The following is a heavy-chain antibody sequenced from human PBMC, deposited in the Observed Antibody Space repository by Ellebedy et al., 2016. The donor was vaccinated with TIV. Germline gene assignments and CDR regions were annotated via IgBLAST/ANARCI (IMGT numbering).Heavy chain of an antibody. CDR1: GLTFSSHA. D-gene: IGHD4-23*01. V-gene: IGHV3-30*03. CDR2: ISYDANNK. J-gene: IGHJ3*01. CDR3: ARDPVGVGPAFDV. Sequence: GESLKISCAASGLTFSSHAMSWVRQAPGKGLEWVALISYDANNKYYADSVKGRFTISRENSKDTLFLQMNSLRAEDTAIYFCARDPVGVGPAFDVWGQGTMVTVSS.